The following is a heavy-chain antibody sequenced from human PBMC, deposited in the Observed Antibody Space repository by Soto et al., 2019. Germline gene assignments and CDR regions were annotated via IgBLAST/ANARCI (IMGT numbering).Heavy chain of an antibody. CDR3: ARDRGSSSSDYYYGMDV. CDR2: INPSGGST. J-gene: IGHJ6*02. D-gene: IGHD6-6*01. V-gene: IGHV1-46*01. CDR1: GYTFTSYY. Sequence: ASVKVSCKASGYTFTSYYMHWVRQAPGQGLEWMGIINPSGGSTSYAQKFQGRVTMTRDTSTSTVYMELSSLRCEDTAVYYCARDRGSSSSDYYYGMDVWGQGTTVTVSS.